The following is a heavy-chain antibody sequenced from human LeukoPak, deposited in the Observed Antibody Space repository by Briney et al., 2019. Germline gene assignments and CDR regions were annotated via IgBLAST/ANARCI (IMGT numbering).Heavy chain of an antibody. CDR1: GYTFSVYY. Sequence: GASVTVPCKASGYTFSVYYMHWVRQAPGQGLESMGWINSNSGARNFAPKFQGRVTFSRDNSISTAYMELSSLRSDDTAIYYCARGRGGATTGFDHWGQGTLVTVSS. V-gene: IGHV1-2*02. CDR3: ARGRGGATTGFDH. D-gene: IGHD1-26*01. CDR2: INSNSGAR. J-gene: IGHJ4*02.